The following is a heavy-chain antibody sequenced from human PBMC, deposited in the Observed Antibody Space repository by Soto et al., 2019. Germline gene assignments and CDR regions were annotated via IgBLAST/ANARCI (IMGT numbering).Heavy chain of an antibody. Sequence: EVQLVESGGGLVKPGGSLRLSCAASGFTFSSYSMNWVRQAPGKGLEWVSSISSSTSYIYYADSVKGRFTISRDNAKNSLYLQMNSLRAEDTAVYSCARMGSVTTFSWSDYCYGMDVWGQGTTVTVSS. CDR1: GFTFSSYS. D-gene: IGHD4-17*01. CDR3: ARMGSVTTFSWSDYCYGMDV. J-gene: IGHJ6*02. CDR2: ISSSTSYI. V-gene: IGHV3-21*01.